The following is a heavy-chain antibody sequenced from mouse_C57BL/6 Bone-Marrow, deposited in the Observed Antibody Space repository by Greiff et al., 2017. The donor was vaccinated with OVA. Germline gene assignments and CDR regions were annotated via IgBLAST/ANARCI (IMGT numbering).Heavy chain of an antibody. V-gene: IGHV1-4*01. Sequence: VQLQQSGAELARPGASVKMSCKASGYTFTSYTIHWVKQRPGQGLEWIGYIDPTNDYTNYNQKFKGKATLTADKSSSTAYMQLSSLTSEDSAVYYCTRRYYFDYWGQGTTLTVSS. CDR1: GYTFTSYT. CDR2: IDPTNDYT. CDR3: TRRYYFDY. J-gene: IGHJ2*01.